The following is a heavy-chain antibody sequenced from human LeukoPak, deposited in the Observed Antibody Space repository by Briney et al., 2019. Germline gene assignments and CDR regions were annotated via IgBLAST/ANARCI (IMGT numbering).Heavy chain of an antibody. CDR2: ISAYNGNT. J-gene: IGHJ4*02. V-gene: IGHV1-18*01. CDR1: GGTLSSYA. D-gene: IGHD3-22*01. Sequence: ASVKVSCKASGGTLSSYAISWVRQAPGQGLEWVGWISAYNGNTNYAQKLQGRVTMTTDTSTSTAYMELRSLRSDDTAVYYCARDGGYYYDSSGYFERLPAYWGQGTLVTVSS. CDR3: ARDGGYYYDSSGYFERLPAY.